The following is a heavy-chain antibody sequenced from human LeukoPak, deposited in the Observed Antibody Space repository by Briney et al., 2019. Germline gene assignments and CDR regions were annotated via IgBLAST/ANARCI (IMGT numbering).Heavy chain of an antibody. J-gene: IGHJ4*02. CDR3: ARGRAMVRGVIMGY. CDR1: GYTFTSYD. D-gene: IGHD3-10*01. CDR2: MNPNSGNT. Sequence: GASVKVSCKASGYTFTSYDINWVRQATGQGLEWMGWMNPNSGNTGYAQKFQGRVTMTRNTSISTAYMELSSLRSEDTAVYYRARGRAMVRGVIMGYWGQGTLVTVSS. V-gene: IGHV1-8*01.